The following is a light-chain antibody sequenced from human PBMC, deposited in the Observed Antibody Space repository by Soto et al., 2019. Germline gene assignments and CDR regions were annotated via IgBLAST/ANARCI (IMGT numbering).Light chain of an antibody. CDR3: QQLNSYPYT. CDR2: SAS. V-gene: IGKV1-9*01. Sequence: IQLTQSPSSLSASVGDRVTLTCRASQDINKFLAWFQQTPGKAPKLLVYSASTLHSGVPSRFSGSGSGTDFALTISSLQPEDFATYYCQQLNSYPYTFAQGTKLEIK. J-gene: IGKJ2*01. CDR1: QDINKF.